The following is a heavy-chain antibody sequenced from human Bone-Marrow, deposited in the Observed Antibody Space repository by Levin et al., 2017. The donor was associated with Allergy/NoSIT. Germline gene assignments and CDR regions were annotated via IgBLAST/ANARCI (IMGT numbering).Heavy chain of an antibody. V-gene: IGHV4-39*06. J-gene: IGHJ4*02. D-gene: IGHD3-16*02. CDR2: IYYSGST. CDR1: GGSISSSSYY. CDR3: AEDGMITFGGVIVTKFDY. Sequence: SQTLSLTCTVSGGSISSSSYYWGWIRQPPGKGLEWIGSIYYSGSTYYNPSLKSRATISVDTSKNQFLLKLTSLTAADTAVYYCAEDGMITFGGVIVTKFDYWGQGTLVTVSS.